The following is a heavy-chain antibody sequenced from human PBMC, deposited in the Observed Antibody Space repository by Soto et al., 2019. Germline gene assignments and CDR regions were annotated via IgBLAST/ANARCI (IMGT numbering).Heavy chain of an antibody. J-gene: IGHJ4*02. CDR1: GFTFSSYG. CDR2: ISYDGSNK. V-gene: IGHV3-30*18. Sequence: GGSLRLSCAASGFTFSSYGMHWVRQAPGKGLEWVAVISYDGSNKYYADSVKGRFTISRDNSKNTLYLQMNSLRAEDTAVYYCAKAPRYYGSGSYFDYWGQGTLVTVSS. CDR3: AKAPRYYGSGSYFDY. D-gene: IGHD3-10*01.